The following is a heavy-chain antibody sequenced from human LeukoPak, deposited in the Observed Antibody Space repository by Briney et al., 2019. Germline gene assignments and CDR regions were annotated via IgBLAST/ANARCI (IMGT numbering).Heavy chain of an antibody. D-gene: IGHD2-15*01. CDR1: GYTFTSYD. CDR2: MNPNSGNT. CDR3: ARGRYCSGGSCSNWFDP. J-gene: IGHJ5*02. Sequence: ASVKVSCKASGYTFTSYDINWVRQATGQGLEWRGWMNPNSGNTGYAQRFQGRVTMTRNTSISTAYMELSSLRSEDTAVYYCARGRYCSGGSCSNWFDPWGQGTLVTVSS. V-gene: IGHV1-8*01.